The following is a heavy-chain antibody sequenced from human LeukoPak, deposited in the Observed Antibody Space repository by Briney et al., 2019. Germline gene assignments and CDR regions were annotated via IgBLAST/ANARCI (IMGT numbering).Heavy chain of an antibody. Sequence: AGSLTLSSPASRFTSSRSAMHWVRQASGKGLDWVGRIRSKANSYATPYAASVKRRFTISRDDSKNTAHLQMNSLKTEDTAVYYCTRILQRGYYYYMDVWGKGTTVTVSS. CDR2: IRSKANSYAT. D-gene: IGHD3-10*01. J-gene: IGHJ6*03. CDR1: RFTSSRSA. CDR3: TRILQRGYYYYMDV. V-gene: IGHV3-73*01.